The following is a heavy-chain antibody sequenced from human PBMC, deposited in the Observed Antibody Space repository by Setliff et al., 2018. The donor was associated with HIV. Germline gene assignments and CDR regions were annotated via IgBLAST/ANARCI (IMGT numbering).Heavy chain of an antibody. J-gene: IGHJ4*02. Sequence: SETLSLTCVVSGDSMSSSNWWSWVRQPPGKGLEWIGDIYQSGTTNYNPSLKSRVTISIDTSKSQFSLKLSSVAAADTAIYYCARLTRYYEGSGYAFDYWGQGTLVTVSS. CDR3: ARLTRYYEGSGYAFDY. CDR1: GDSMSSSNW. D-gene: IGHD3-22*01. CDR2: IYQSGTT. V-gene: IGHV4-4*02.